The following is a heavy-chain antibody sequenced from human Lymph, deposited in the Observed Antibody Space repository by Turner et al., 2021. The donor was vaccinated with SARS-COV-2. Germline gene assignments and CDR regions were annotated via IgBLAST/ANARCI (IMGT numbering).Heavy chain of an antibody. CDR2: INPNSGGT. V-gene: IGHV1-2*02. Sequence: QVQLVQSGAEVKKPGASAIVSCKASGYTFTGFYMHWVRQAPGQGLEWMGWINPNSGGTNYAQKFQGRVTMTRDTSISTAYMELSRLRSDDTAVYYCARDVERYNDFWSGYSGGYGLDVWGQGTTVTVSS. CDR3: ARDVERYNDFWSGYSGGYGLDV. D-gene: IGHD3-3*01. J-gene: IGHJ6*02. CDR1: GYTFTGFY.